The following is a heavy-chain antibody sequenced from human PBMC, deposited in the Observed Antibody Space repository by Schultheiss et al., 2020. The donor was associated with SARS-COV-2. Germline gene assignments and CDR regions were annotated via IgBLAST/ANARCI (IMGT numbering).Heavy chain of an antibody. CDR2: ISGSGGST. Sequence: GGSLRLSCAASGFTFSSYAMSWVRQAPGKGLEWVSAISGSGGSTYYADSVKGRFTISRDNSKNTLYLQMNSLRAEDTAVYYCARAPPALGTIFGVVITSPDYWGQGTLVTVSS. CDR1: GFTFSSYA. D-gene: IGHD3-3*01. CDR3: ARAPPALGTIFGVVITSPDY. V-gene: IGHV3-23*01. J-gene: IGHJ4*02.